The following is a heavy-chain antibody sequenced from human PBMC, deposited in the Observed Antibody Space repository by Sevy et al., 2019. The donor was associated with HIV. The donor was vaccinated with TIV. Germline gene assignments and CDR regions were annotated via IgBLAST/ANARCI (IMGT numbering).Heavy chain of an antibody. CDR3: ARDRGVTMLPQR. V-gene: IGHV1-46*03. CDR1: GYIFTSYY. Sequence: ASVKVSCKASGYIFTSYYMHWVRQAPGQGLEWMGIINPNGGSTSYAQKFQGRVTMTRDTSTSTVYMELSSLRSEDTAVYYCARDRGVTMLPQRWGQGTLVTVSS. J-gene: IGHJ1*01. CDR2: INPNGGST. D-gene: IGHD3-10*01.